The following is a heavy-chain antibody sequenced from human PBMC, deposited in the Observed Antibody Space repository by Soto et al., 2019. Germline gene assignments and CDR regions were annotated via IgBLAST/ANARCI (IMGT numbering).Heavy chain of an antibody. CDR1: GFTFSNAL. V-gene: IGHV3-15*01. Sequence: EVQLVESGGGLGKPGGSLRLSCAASGFTFSNALMSWVRQAPGKGLEWVGRIKSKTDGGTTDYAAPVKGRFTISRDDSKNPLYLQMNSLKTEDTAVYYCTRRVGGYDSLGYYYYYYMDVWGKGTTVTVSS. CDR3: TRRVGGYDSLGYYYYYYMDV. CDR2: IKSKTDGGTT. J-gene: IGHJ6*03. D-gene: IGHD5-12*01.